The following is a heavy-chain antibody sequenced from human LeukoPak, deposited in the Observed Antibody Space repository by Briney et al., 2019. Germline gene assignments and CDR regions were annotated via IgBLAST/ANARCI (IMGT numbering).Heavy chain of an antibody. D-gene: IGHD3-10*01. CDR3: AREKKSTRYYYGSGTRPGGLFDP. Sequence: ASVKVSCKASGYTFTTYNFSWVRQAPGQGLEWMGWISAYNGYTNYAQKFQGRVTMTTDTSTSTAYMELSSLRSEDTAVYYCAREKKSTRYYYGSGTRPGGLFDPWGQGTLVTVSS. CDR1: GYTFTTYN. J-gene: IGHJ5*02. CDR2: ISAYNGYT. V-gene: IGHV1-18*01.